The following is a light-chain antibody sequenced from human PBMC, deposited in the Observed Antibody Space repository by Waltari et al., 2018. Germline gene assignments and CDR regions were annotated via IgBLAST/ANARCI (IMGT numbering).Light chain of an antibody. CDR3: QQRSTWPRT. J-gene: IGKJ1*01. V-gene: IGKV3-11*01. CDR2: DAS. Sequence: EIVLTQSPDTLSLFPVERAALTCKASQSIGSFLGWYQQRPGQAPRLLIYDASRRAAGIPARFSGSGSGTEFALTISSLEAEDSAVYFCQQRSTWPRTFGQGTKVE. CDR1: QSIGSF.